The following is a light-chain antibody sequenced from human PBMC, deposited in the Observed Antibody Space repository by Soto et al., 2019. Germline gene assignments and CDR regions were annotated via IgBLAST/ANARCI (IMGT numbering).Light chain of an antibody. V-gene: IGKV3-20*01. J-gene: IGKJ5*01. CDR3: QQFSSSPPT. Sequence: EIVLTQSPGTLSLSPGERATLSCRASQTVRNNYLAWYQQKPGQAPRLLIYDASSRATGIPDRFSGGGSGTDFTLTISRLEPEDFAVYYCQQFSSSPPTFGQGTRLEIK. CDR2: DAS. CDR1: QTVRNNY.